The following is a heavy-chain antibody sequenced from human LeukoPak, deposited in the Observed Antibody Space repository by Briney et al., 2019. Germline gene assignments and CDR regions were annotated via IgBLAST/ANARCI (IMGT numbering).Heavy chain of an antibody. J-gene: IGHJ6*03. CDR2: ISGSGGST. Sequence: GGSLRLSCAASGFTFSSYAMSWVRQAPGKGLEWVSAISGSGGSTYYADSVKGRFTISRDNSKNTLYLQMNSLRAEDTAVYYCAKEGGYCSGGSCYAHYYYYYMDVWGKGTTVTVSS. D-gene: IGHD2-15*01. CDR1: GFTFSSYA. V-gene: IGHV3-23*01. CDR3: AKEGGYCSGGSCYAHYYYYYMDV.